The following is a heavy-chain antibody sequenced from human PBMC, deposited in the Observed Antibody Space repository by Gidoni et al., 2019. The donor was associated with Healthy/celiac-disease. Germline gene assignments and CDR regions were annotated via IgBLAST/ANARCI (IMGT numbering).Heavy chain of an antibody. D-gene: IGHD4-17*01. J-gene: IGHJ4*02. CDR2: INHSGRT. CDR3: ARGDGTTVANDFDY. V-gene: IGHV4-34*01. Sequence: QVQLQRWGAGLLRPSETLSRTCAVSGGSFSGSYWSWLRQPPGKGLEWIGEINHSGRTNSNPSHKSRVTISVATAKYKCTLKLSSVSAADTAVYYCARGDGTTVANDFDYWGQGTLVTVSS. CDR1: GGSFSGSY.